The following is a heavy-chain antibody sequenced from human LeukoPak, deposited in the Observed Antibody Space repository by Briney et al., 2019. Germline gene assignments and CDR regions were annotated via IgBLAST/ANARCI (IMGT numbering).Heavy chain of an antibody. CDR3: AREVASTYNWFDP. CDR1: GFTLSRYN. J-gene: IGHJ5*02. Sequence: GGSLRLSCAASGFTLSRYNLHWVRQAPGKGLEYISGISHNGGSAYYADSVKGRFTISRDNSKNTLYLQMNSLRAEDTAVYYCAREVASTYNWFDPWGQGTLVTVS. D-gene: IGHD5/OR15-5a*01. V-gene: IGHV3-64*02. CDR2: ISHNGGSA.